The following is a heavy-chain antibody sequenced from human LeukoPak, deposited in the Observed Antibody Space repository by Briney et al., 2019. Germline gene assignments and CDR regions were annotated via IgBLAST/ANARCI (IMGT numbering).Heavy chain of an antibody. V-gene: IGHV4-61*02. J-gene: IGHJ4*02. D-gene: IGHD3-10*01. CDR1: GGSISSGSYY. CDR2: IYTSGST. Sequence: PSETLSLTCTVSGGSISSGSYYWSWIRQPAGKGLEWIGRIYTSGSTNYNPSLKSRVTISVDKSKNQFSLKLSSVTAADTAVYYCARGFGLRVRGLRLDYWGQGTLVTVSS. CDR3: ARGFGLRVRGLRLDY.